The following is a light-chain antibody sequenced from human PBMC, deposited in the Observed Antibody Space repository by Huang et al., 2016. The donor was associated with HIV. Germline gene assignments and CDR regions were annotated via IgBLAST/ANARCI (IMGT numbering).Light chain of an antibody. CDR3: QQTYDTPPLS. Sequence: IQMAQSPSSLSASVGDRVTITCRACKSVSNYLNWYQHKPGMAPKLLIYAASSLQSGVTSRFSGSGSGTQFTLTISMLQPEDIATYYCQQTYDTPPLSFGGGTKVEL. CDR1: KSVSNY. V-gene: IGKV1-39*01. J-gene: IGKJ4*01. CDR2: AAS.